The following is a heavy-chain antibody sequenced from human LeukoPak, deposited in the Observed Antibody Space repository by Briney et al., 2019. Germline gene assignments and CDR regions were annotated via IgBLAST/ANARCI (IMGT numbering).Heavy chain of an antibody. CDR2: IYSGDST. CDR1: GFTVSSNY. V-gene: IGHV3-66*01. J-gene: IGHJ4*02. Sequence: GSLRLSSAASGFTVSSNYMSWVRQAPGKGLEWVSGIYSGDSTYYADSVKGRFTISRDNSKNTLYLQMNSLRAEDTAVYYCAREPGITVAGDFWGQGTLVTVSS. CDR3: AREPGITVAGDF. D-gene: IGHD6-19*01.